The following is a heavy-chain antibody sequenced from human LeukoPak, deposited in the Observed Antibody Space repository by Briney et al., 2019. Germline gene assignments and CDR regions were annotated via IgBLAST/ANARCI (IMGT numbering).Heavy chain of an antibody. Sequence: SETLSLTCTVSGGSISSSSYYWGWIRQPPGKGLEWIGSIYYSGSTYYNPSLKSRVTISVDTSKSQFSLKLSSVTAADTAVYYCARHIAAAGKHFDYWGQGTLVTVSS. CDR3: ARHIAAAGKHFDY. CDR1: GGSISSSSYY. V-gene: IGHV4-39*07. CDR2: IYYSGST. D-gene: IGHD6-13*01. J-gene: IGHJ4*02.